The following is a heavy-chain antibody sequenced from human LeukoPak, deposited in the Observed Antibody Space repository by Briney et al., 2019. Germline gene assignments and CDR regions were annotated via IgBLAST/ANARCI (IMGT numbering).Heavy chain of an antibody. Sequence: GASVKVSCKASGYTFTGYYMHWVRQAPGQGLEWMGWINPNSGGTNYAQKFQGRVTMTRDTSISTAYMELSRLRSDDTAVYYCARDSEDIVVVVAESTAFDIWGQGTMVTVSS. D-gene: IGHD2-15*01. CDR2: INPNSGGT. V-gene: IGHV1-2*02. CDR3: ARDSEDIVVVVAESTAFDI. CDR1: GYTFTGYY. J-gene: IGHJ3*02.